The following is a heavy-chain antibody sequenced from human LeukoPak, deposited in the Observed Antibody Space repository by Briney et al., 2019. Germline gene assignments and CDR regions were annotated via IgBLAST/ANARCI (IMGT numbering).Heavy chain of an antibody. Sequence: GGSLRLSCAASGFTFSDSWMSWVRQAPGKGLEWVANMNQDGSAKGYVDSVKGRFTISRDNAKNTLYLQMNSLRVEDTAVYYCAKGGGKVQDYWGQGTLVTVSS. D-gene: IGHD4-23*01. CDR3: AKGGGKVQDY. V-gene: IGHV3-7*01. J-gene: IGHJ4*02. CDR2: MNQDGSAK. CDR1: GFTFSDSW.